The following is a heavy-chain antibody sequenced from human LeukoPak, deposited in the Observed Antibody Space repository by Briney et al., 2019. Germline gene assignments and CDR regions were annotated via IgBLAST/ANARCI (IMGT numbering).Heavy chain of an antibody. V-gene: IGHV3-48*02. CDR3: ARAMRSGYGY. Sequence: GGSLRLSCAASGFTFSTYGMNWVRQAPGKGPEWVSYISSSSDAIYYPDSVRGRFTISRDNAKNSLYLQMNSLRDEDTAVYYCARAMRSGYGYWGQGTLVTVSS. J-gene: IGHJ4*02. CDR2: ISSSSDAI. D-gene: IGHD5-12*01. CDR1: GFTFSTYG.